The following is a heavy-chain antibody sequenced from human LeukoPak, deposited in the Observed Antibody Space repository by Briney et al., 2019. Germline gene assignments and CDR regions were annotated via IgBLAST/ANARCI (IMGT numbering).Heavy chain of an antibody. D-gene: IGHD3-10*01. V-gene: IGHV2-5*02. J-gene: IGHJ5*02. CDR2: IYWDDDK. Sequence: SGPTLVNPTQTLTLTCTFSGFSLSTSGVGVGWIRQPPGKALEWLALIYWDDDKRYSPSLKSRLTITKDASKNQVVLTMTNMDPVDTATYYCARQLLWFGRNWFDPWGQGTLVTVSS. CDR3: ARQLLWFGRNWFDP. CDR1: GFSLSTSGVG.